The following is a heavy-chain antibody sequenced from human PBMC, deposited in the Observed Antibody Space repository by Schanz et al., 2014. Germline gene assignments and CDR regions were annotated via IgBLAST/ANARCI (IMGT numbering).Heavy chain of an antibody. J-gene: IGHJ5*02. CDR3: AKVVASGPTTGPFDP. CDR1: GFTFSSYW. Sequence: VQLVESGGGLVQSGGSLRLSCAASGFTFSSYWMHWVRQAPGKGLVWVSRINSDDTTKTYADSVKGRFTISRDNSRNTLYLQMDSLRDEDTALYYCAKVVASGPTTGPFDPWGQGTLVTVSS. CDR2: INSDDTTK. D-gene: IGHD1-26*01. V-gene: IGHV3-74*03.